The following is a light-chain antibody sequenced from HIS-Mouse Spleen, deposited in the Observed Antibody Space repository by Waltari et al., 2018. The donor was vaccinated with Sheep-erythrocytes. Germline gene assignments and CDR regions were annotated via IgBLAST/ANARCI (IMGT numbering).Light chain of an antibody. V-gene: IGKV1-33*01. CDR3: QQYDNLPLT. CDR2: DAS. J-gene: IGKJ4*01. Sequence: DIQMTQSPSSLSASVGDRVTITCQASQDISNYLNWYQQKPGKAPKLLIYDASNLETGVPSRFSGKRSGTDFTFTISSLQPEDIATYYCQQYDNLPLTFGGGTKVEIK. CDR1: QDISNY.